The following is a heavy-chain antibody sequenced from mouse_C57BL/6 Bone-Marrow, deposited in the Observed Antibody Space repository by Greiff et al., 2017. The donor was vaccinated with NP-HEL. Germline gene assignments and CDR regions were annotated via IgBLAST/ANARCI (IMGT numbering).Heavy chain of an antibody. CDR2: INPYNGDT. D-gene: IGHD2-4*01. V-gene: IGHV1-20*01. J-gene: IGHJ2*01. Sequence: VQLQQSGPELVKPGASVKISCKASGYSFTGYFMNWVMQSHGKSLEWIGRINPYNGDTFYNQKFKGKATLTVDKSSSTAHMELRSLTSEDSAVYYCARRGRGIYYDDDAGFDYWGQGTTLTVSS. CDR1: GYSFTGYF. CDR3: ARRGRGIYYDDDAGFDY.